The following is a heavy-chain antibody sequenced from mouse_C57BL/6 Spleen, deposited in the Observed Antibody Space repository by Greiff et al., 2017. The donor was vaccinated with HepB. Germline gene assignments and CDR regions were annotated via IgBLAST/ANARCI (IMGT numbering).Heavy chain of an antibody. J-gene: IGHJ2*01. V-gene: IGHV5-4*01. CDR3: AREGVRTKGFDY. CDR2: ISDGGSYT. D-gene: IGHD2-14*01. Sequence: DVQLVESGGGLVKPGGSLKLSCAASGFTFSSYAMSWVRQTPEKRLEWVATISDGGSYTYYPDNVKGRFTISRDNAKNNLYLQMSHLKSEDTAMYYCAREGVRTKGFDYWGQGTTLTVSS. CDR1: GFTFSSYA.